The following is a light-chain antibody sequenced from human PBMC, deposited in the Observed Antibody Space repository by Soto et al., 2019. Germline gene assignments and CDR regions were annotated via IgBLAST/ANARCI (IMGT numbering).Light chain of an antibody. CDR2: DAS. V-gene: IGKV1-5*01. Sequence: DIQMTQSPSTLSASVGDTVTITCRASQSISSWLAWYQQKPGKAPKLLIYDASSLESGVPSRFSGSGSGTEFTLTISSLQPDDFATYYCQQYNSYWLTFGGGTKVEIK. J-gene: IGKJ4*01. CDR1: QSISSW. CDR3: QQYNSYWLT.